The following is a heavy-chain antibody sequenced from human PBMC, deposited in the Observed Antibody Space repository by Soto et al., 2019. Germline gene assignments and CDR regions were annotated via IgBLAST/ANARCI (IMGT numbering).Heavy chain of an antibody. V-gene: IGHV3-23*01. CDR2: ITSSGDST. Sequence: EVQLLESGGGVVAPGGSLRLSCAASGFTFSNYAMTWVRQAPGEGPEWVSGITSSGDSTYYADSVKGRFTISRDNSKNTLFLQMNSLRAEDTAVYYCAKGGDDYFDYWGQGTLVTVSS. J-gene: IGHJ4*02. D-gene: IGHD2-21*02. CDR1: GFTFSNYA. CDR3: AKGGDDYFDY.